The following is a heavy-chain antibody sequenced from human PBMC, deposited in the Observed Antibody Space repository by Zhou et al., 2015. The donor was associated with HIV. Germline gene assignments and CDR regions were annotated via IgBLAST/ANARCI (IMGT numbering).Heavy chain of an antibody. J-gene: IGHJ4*02. Sequence: EVQLVESGGGLVQPGRSLRLSCAASGFTFDDYAMHWVRQAPGKGLEWVSGISWNSGSIGYADSVKGRFTISRDNAKNSLYLQMNSLRAEDTALYYCAKDISPFSSVGVGYWGQGTLVTVSS. CDR1: GFTFDDYA. D-gene: IGHD6-25*01. CDR3: AKDISPFSSVGVGY. CDR2: ISWNSGSI. V-gene: IGHV3-9*01.